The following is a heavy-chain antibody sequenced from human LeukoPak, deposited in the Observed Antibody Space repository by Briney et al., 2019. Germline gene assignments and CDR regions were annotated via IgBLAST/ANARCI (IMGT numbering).Heavy chain of an antibody. D-gene: IGHD3-10*01. CDR1: GFTFSSYS. Sequence: SGGSLRLSCAASGFTFSSYSMNWVRQAPGKGLEWVSYISSSSSTIYYADSVKGRFTISRDNAKNSLYLQMNSLRAEDTAVYYCAVRRSPGTFDYWGQGTLVTVSS. CDR2: ISSSSSTI. J-gene: IGHJ4*02. CDR3: AVRRSPGTFDY. V-gene: IGHV3-48*04.